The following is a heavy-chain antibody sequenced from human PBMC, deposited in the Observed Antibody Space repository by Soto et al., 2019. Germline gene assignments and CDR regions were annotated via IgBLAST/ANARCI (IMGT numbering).Heavy chain of an antibody. CDR1: GGSISSSSYY. J-gene: IGHJ5*02. CDR2: IYYSGST. CDR3: ARRLLVVVPAATKYGWFDP. V-gene: IGHV4-39*01. Sequence: ASETLSLTCTVSGGSISSSSYYWGWIRQPPGKGLEWIGSIYYSGSTYYNPSLKSRVTISVDTSKNQFSLKLSSVTAADTAVYYCARRLLVVVPAATKYGWFDPWGQGTLVTVSS. D-gene: IGHD2-2*01.